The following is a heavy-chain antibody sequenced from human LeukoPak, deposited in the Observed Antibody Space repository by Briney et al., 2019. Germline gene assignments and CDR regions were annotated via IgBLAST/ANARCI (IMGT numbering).Heavy chain of an antibody. CDR2: IYPGDSDT. CDR1: GYSFTSYW. Sequence: GEALKISCKGSGYSFTSYWIGWVRPMPGKGLEWMGIIYPGDSDTRYSPSFQGQVTISADKSISTAYLQWSSLKASDTAMYYCARHDAAVATGMDVWGQGTTVTVSS. CDR3: ARHDAAVATGMDV. D-gene: IGHD6-19*01. J-gene: IGHJ6*02. V-gene: IGHV5-51*01.